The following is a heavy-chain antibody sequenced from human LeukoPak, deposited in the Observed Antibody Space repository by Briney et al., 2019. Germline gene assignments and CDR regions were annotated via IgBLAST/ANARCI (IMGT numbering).Heavy chain of an antibody. Sequence: GGSLRLSCVASGFNFDNYAMHWVRQPLGKGLEWVAVISHDERTKYYADSMKGRITISRDNSKNTVFLQMNNLRTEDTAVYFCARPSPPGDGYNPPDYWGQGTLVTVSS. CDR3: ARPSPPGDGYNPPDY. CDR2: ISHDERTK. CDR1: GFNFDNYA. J-gene: IGHJ4*02. V-gene: IGHV3-30*04. D-gene: IGHD5-24*01.